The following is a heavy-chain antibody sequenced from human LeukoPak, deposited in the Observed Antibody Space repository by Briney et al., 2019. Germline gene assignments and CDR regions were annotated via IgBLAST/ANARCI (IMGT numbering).Heavy chain of an antibody. D-gene: IGHD4-23*01. CDR2: ISHSGYT. Sequence: SETLSLTCTVSGGSIRSYYWNWIRQAPGKGLEWVGFISHSGYTSYSPSLKSRVAISVDTAKSQFSLRLNSMTAADTAIYYCARGRNDNGGMFFDSWAQGNLVTVSS. J-gene: IGHJ4*02. V-gene: IGHV4-59*01. CDR1: GGSIRSYY. CDR3: ARGRNDNGGMFFDS.